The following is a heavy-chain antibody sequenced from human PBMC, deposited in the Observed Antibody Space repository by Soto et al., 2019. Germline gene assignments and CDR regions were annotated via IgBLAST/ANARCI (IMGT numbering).Heavy chain of an antibody. CDR3: AKDRRAGGNSAFYFDF. D-gene: IGHD3-16*01. Sequence: GGSLRLSCAASGFKFSNYAMSWVRQAPGKGLEWVSLISATGGGTYYADSVKGRFTISRDNSHNTLYLQVHSLTAEDTAVYYCAKDRRAGGNSAFYFDFWGPGAQVTVSS. CDR1: GFKFSNYA. V-gene: IGHV3-23*01. CDR2: ISATGGGT. J-gene: IGHJ4*02.